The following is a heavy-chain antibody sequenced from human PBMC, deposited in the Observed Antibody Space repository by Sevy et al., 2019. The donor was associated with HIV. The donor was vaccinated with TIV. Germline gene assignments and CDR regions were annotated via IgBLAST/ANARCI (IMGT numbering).Heavy chain of an antibody. D-gene: IGHD2-21*01. CDR2: VSWNSRYI. CDR3: AKDINRGCDGVNCYSYYYYFYGLDV. J-gene: IGHJ6*02. V-gene: IGHV3-9*01. CDR1: GFPFNDHA. Sequence: GGSLRLSCAASGFPFNDHAMHCVRQVPGKGLEWVSGVSWNSRYIGYADSVKGRFTISRDNARHFLYLEMNSLRPEDTALYYCAKDINRGCDGVNCYSYYYYFYGLDVWGQGTTVTVSS.